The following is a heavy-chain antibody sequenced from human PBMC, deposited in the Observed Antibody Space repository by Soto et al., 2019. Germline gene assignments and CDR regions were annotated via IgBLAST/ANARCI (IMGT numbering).Heavy chain of an antibody. V-gene: IGHV3-30*18. CDR1: GFTFSSYG. D-gene: IGHD1-26*01. Sequence: GGSLRLSCAASGFTFSSYGMHWVRKAPGKGLEWVAVISYAGSNKYYADSVKGRFTIARENSKNTLYLQMMRLRAGETAVYYCAKCARVGDKGERNYFDYWGQGTLVTVSS. J-gene: IGHJ4*02. CDR3: AKCARVGDKGERNYFDY. CDR2: ISYAGSNK.